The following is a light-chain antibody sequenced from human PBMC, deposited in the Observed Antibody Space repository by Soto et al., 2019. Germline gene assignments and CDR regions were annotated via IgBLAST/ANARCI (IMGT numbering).Light chain of an antibody. V-gene: IGKV1-8*01. CDR3: QQYYSHLGTT. CDR2: AAS. CDR1: QGISSY. Sequence: AIRMTQSPSSLSASTGDRVTITCRASQGISSYLAWYQQKPGKAPKLLIYAASTLQSGVPSRFSGSGSGTDFTLTISCLQSEDFATYYCQQYYSHLGTTFGGGTKVEIK. J-gene: IGKJ4*01.